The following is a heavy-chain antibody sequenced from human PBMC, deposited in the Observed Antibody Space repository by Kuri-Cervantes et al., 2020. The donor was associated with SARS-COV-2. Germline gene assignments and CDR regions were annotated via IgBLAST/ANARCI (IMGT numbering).Heavy chain of an antibody. D-gene: IGHD3-10*01. J-gene: IGHJ4*02. CDR1: GGSISSYY. V-gene: IGHV4-59*01. CDR3: ARGHYGSGSYYSAPFDY. Sequence: ESLKISCTVSGGSISSYYWSWIRQPPGKGLEWIGYIYYSGSTNYNPSLKSRVTISVDTSKNQFSLKLSSVTAADTAVYYCARGHYGSGSYYSAPFDYWGQGTLVTVSS. CDR2: IYYSGST.